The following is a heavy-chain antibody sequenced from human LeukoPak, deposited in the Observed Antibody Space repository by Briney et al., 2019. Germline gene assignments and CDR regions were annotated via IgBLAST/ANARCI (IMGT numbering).Heavy chain of an antibody. Sequence: GGSLRLSCVVSGFTFTNYWMGWVRQAPGKGLEWVGNIKPDGSDKYYMDSMKGRFTISRDNSENSLHLHMNSLRAEDTAVYYCARVGPQGADHYVDVWGKGTTVTVS. J-gene: IGHJ6*03. CDR2: IKPDGSDK. D-gene: IGHD3-16*01. CDR1: GFTFTNYW. V-gene: IGHV3-7*01. CDR3: ARVGPQGADHYVDV.